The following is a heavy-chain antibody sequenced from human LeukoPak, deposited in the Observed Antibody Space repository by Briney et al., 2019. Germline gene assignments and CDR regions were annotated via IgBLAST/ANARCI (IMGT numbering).Heavy chain of an antibody. Sequence: SETLSLTCTVSGGSISSYYWSRIRQPPGKGLEWIGYIYYSGSTNYNPSLKSRVTISVDTSKNQFSLKLSSVTAADTAVYYCARMYYDFWSGYYTGNYFDYWGQGTLVTVSS. V-gene: IGHV4-59*01. J-gene: IGHJ4*02. CDR1: GGSISSYY. D-gene: IGHD3-3*01. CDR2: IYYSGST. CDR3: ARMYYDFWSGYYTGNYFDY.